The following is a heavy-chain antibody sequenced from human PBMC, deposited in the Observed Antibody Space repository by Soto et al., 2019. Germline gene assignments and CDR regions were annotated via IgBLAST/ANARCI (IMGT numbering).Heavy chain of an antibody. Sequence: QVQLVESGGGVVQPGRSLRLSCVASGFTFSHYAIHWVRQAPGKGLEWVAVISYDGDNKYYADSVKGRFTISRDNTKDTLNLQMNRLRTEDTAVYYCAKDVSAGGSYFYGMDVWGQGTTVTVSS. D-gene: IGHD3-16*01. CDR2: ISYDGDNK. CDR3: AKDVSAGGSYFYGMDV. CDR1: GFTFSHYA. V-gene: IGHV3-30-3*01. J-gene: IGHJ6*02.